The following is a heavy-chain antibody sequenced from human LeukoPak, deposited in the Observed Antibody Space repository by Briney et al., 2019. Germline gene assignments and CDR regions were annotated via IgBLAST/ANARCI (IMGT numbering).Heavy chain of an antibody. J-gene: IGHJ4*02. Sequence: PARSLRLSCAASGFTFSSYGMHWVRQAPGKGLEWVAVIWYDGSNKYYADSVKGRFTISRNNSKNTLYLQMNSLRAEDTAVYYCAKESRYTNYYFDYWGQGTLVTVSS. CDR3: AKESRYTNYYFDY. D-gene: IGHD1-1*01. CDR1: GFTFSSYG. V-gene: IGHV3-33*06. CDR2: IWYDGSNK.